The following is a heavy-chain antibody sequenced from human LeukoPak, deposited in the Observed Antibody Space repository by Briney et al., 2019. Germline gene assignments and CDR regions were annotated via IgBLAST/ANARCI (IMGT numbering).Heavy chain of an antibody. CDR3: AREVVVVAEGYYFDY. V-gene: IGHV3-11*06. CDR2: ISSSSSYT. J-gene: IGHJ4*02. CDR1: GFTFSDYY. Sequence: GGSLRLSCAASGFTFSDYYMSWIRQAPGKGLEWVSYISSSSSYTNYADSVKGRFTISRDNAKNSLYLQMNSLRAGDTAVYYCAREVVVVAEGYYFDYWGQGTLVTVSS. D-gene: IGHD2-15*01.